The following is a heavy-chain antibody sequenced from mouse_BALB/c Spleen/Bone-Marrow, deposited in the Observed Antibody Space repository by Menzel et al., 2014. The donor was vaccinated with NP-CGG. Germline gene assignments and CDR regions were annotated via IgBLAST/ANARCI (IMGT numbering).Heavy chain of an antibody. Sequence: EVMLVESGGGLVQPGGSLRLSCATSGFTFTDYYMSWVRQPPGKALEWLGFIRNKANGYTTEYSASVKGRFTISSDNSQSILYLQMNTLRAEDSATYYCARDRGLTYFDYWGQGTTLTVPS. V-gene: IGHV7-3*02. CDR2: IRNKANGYTT. CDR1: GFTFTDYY. J-gene: IGHJ2*01. D-gene: IGHD2-4*01. CDR3: ARDRGLTYFDY.